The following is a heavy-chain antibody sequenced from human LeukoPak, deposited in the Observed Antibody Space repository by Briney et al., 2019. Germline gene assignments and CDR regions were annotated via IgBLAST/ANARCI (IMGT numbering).Heavy chain of an antibody. D-gene: IGHD3-3*01. CDR3: ARVLRFYQTSFDY. V-gene: IGHV3-30*03. J-gene: IGHJ4*02. CDR2: ISYDGSNK. CDR1: GFTFSSYG. Sequence: PGGSLRLSCAASGFTFSSYGMHWVRQAPGKGLEWVAVISYDGSNKYYADSVKGRFTISRDNSKNTPYLQMNSLRAEDTAVYYCARVLRFYQTSFDYWGQGTLVTVSS.